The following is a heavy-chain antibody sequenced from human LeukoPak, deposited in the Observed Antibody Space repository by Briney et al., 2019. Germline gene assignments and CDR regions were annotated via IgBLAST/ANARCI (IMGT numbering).Heavy chain of an antibody. CDR3: ARGDTMIETGALDI. D-gene: IGHD3-22*01. V-gene: IGHV1-2*02. Sequence: VASVKVSCKASGYTFTGYYVHWVRQAPGQGLEWMGWINPNSGGTNYAQKFQGRVTMTRDTSISTAYMELSRLRSDDTAVYYCARGDTMIETGALDIWGQGTMVTVSS. CDR1: GYTFTGYY. J-gene: IGHJ3*02. CDR2: INPNSGGT.